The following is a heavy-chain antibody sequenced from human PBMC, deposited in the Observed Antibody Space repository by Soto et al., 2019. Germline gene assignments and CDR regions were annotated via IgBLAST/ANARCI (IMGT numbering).Heavy chain of an antibody. Sequence: GASVKVSCKASGYTFTSYYMHWVRQAPGQGLEWMGIINPSGGSTSYAQKFQGRVTMTRDTSTSTVYMELSSLRSEDTAVYYCARVTPIVVVPAAIRTYGEPFDYWGQGTLVTVSS. CDR2: INPSGGST. J-gene: IGHJ4*02. D-gene: IGHD2-2*02. CDR3: ARVTPIVVVPAAIRTYGEPFDY. V-gene: IGHV1-46*01. CDR1: GYTFTSYY.